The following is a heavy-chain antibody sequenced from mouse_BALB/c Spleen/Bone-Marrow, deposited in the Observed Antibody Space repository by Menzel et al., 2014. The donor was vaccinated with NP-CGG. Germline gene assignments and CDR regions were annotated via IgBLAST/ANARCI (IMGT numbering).Heavy chain of an antibody. CDR2: IYPGDGDT. D-gene: IGHD2-3*01. J-gene: IGHJ4*01. CDR1: GHAFSSSW. V-gene: IGHV1-82*01. Sequence: QVQLQQSGPELVKPGASVKISCKASGHAFSSSWMNWVKQRPGQGLEWIGRIYPGDGDTKYNGKFKGKATLTADKSSSTAYMQLSSLTSVDSAVYFCARSDGYRDMDYWGQGTSVTVSS. CDR3: ARSDGYRDMDY.